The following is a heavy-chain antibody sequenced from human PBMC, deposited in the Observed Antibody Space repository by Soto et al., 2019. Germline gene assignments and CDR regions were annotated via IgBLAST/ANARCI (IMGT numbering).Heavy chain of an antibody. V-gene: IGHV3-23*01. D-gene: IGHD4-17*01. Sequence: GGSLRLSCAASGFTFSNYVMSWVRQAPGKGLEWVSGLSGSGGSTNYADSVKGRFTISRDNSKNTLYLQMNSLRAEDTAIYYCAKTPAAYGDYVDYWGQGTLVTVSS. CDR3: AKTPAAYGDYVDY. CDR2: LSGSGGST. CDR1: GFTFSNYV. J-gene: IGHJ4*02.